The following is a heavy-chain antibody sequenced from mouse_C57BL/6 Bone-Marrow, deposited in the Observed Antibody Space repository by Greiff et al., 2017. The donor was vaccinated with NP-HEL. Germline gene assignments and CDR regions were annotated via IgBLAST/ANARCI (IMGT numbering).Heavy chain of an antibody. J-gene: IGHJ4*01. CDR2: IHPNSGSP. CDR3: ARSSPRITTVGADY. V-gene: IGHV1-64*01. Sequence: QVQLQQPGAELVKPGASVKLSCKASGYTFTSYWMHWVKQRPGQGLEWIGMIHPNSGSPNSNEKFKSKATLTVDKSSSTAYMQLSSLTSEDSAVCYCARSSPRITTVGADYWGQGTSVTVSS. D-gene: IGHD1-1*01. CDR1: GYTFTSYW.